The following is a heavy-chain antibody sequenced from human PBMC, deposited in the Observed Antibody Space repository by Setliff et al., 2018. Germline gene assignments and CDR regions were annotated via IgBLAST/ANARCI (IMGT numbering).Heavy chain of an antibody. CDR3: ARDGGLLQFLEWSRSYMDV. D-gene: IGHD3-3*01. CDR2: ISYGRGKE. CDR1: GFHFSDHA. Sequence: GSLRLSCAASGFHFSDHAMHWVRQAPGKGLEWVAVISYGRGKEYYGDSVKGRFTISRDNFKNTLYLQMNSLRPEDTAVYYCARDGGLLQFLEWSRSYMDVWGKGTTVTVSS. J-gene: IGHJ6*03. V-gene: IGHV3-30*03.